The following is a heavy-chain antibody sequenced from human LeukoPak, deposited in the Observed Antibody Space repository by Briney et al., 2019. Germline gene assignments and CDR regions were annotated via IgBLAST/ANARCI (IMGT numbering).Heavy chain of an antibody. D-gene: IGHD6-13*01. Sequence: QPGGSLRLSCAASGFTFSSYAMSWVRQAPGKGLEWVSVIYSGGSTYYADSVKGRFTISRDNSKNTLYLQMNSLRAEDTAVYYCARDNLGSSWYDYWGQGTLVTVSS. J-gene: IGHJ4*02. CDR3: ARDNLGSSWYDY. CDR1: GFTFSSYA. CDR2: IYSGGST. V-gene: IGHV3-53*01.